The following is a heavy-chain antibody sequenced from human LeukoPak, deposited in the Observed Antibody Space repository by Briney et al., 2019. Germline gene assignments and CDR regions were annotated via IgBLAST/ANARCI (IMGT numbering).Heavy chain of an antibody. Sequence: ASVKVSCKASGYTFTSYGISWVRQAPGQGLEWIGWISAYNGNTNYAQKLQGRVTMTTDTSTSTAYMELRSLRSDDTAVYYCARDRSSGWYYYGMDVWGKGTTVTVSS. CDR1: GYTFTSYG. V-gene: IGHV1-18*04. J-gene: IGHJ6*04. CDR2: ISAYNGNT. CDR3: ARDRSSGWYYYGMDV. D-gene: IGHD6-19*01.